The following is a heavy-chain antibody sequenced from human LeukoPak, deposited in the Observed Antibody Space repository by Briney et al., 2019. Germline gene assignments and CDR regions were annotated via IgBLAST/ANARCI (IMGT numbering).Heavy chain of an antibody. V-gene: IGHV3-74*01. CDR3: ARDWFHAIDY. J-gene: IGHJ4*02. CDR1: GFPFSSYA. D-gene: IGHD2/OR15-2a*01. Sequence: GGSLRLSCAASGFPFSSYAMSWVRQAPGEGLVWVSRIRSDGSDTRYAESVKGRFTISRDNAKNTLYLQMNSLRAEDTAVYYCARDWFHAIDYWGQGTLVTVSS. CDR2: IRSDGSDT.